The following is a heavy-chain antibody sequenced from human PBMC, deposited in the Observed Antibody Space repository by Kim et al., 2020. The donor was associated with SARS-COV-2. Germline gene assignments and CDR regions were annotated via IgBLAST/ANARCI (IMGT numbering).Heavy chain of an antibody. V-gene: IGHV4-39*01. CDR3: ARQIVVVPAAIDEYWFDP. J-gene: IGHJ5*02. Sequence: SETLSLTCTVSGGSISSSSYYWGWIRQPPGKGLEWIGSIYYSGSTYYNPSLKSRVTISVDTSKNQFSLKLSSVTAADTAVYYCARQIVVVPAAIDEYWFDPWGQGTLVTVSS. CDR2: IYYSGST. CDR1: GGSISSSSYY. D-gene: IGHD2-2*01.